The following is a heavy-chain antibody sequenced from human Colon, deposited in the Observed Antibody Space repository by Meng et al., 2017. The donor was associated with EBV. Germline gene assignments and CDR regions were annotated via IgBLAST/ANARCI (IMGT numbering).Heavy chain of an antibody. V-gene: IGHV4-4*02. CDR3: ATQESRDGHNPY. J-gene: IGHJ4*02. Sequence: QLQESGPGLVKPSXXXXRTCVVSGGSISSSYWWTWVRQSPGKGLEWIGEMYHSGTTNYNPSLKSRVTISMGKSNNQLSLKLNSVTAADTAVYYCATQESRDGHNPYWGQGTLVTVSS. CDR2: MYHSGTT. D-gene: IGHD5-24*01. CDR1: GGSISSSYW.